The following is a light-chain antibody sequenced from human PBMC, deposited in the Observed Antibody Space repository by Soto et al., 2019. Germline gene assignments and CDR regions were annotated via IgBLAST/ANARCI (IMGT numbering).Light chain of an antibody. CDR2: RDS. CDR3: STWDDNLSARV. J-gene: IGLJ3*02. Sequence: QSVLIQPASASATPGQRVTVSCSGSSSNIGNNYEYWLQQLHGAAPTLLIYRDSQRPSGGTDRCSGSKSGTSASLAISGLQSEEEAVDYCSTWDDNLSARVFGGGTKLTVL. V-gene: IGLV1-47*01. CDR1: SSNIGNNY.